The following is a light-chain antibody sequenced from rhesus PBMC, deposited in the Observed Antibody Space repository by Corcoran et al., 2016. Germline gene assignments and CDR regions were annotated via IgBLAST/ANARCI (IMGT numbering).Light chain of an antibody. CDR3: LQYNSDPYS. V-gene: IGKV1-43*02. CDR2: EAS. J-gene: IGKJ2*01. Sequence: DIQMTQSPSSLSASVGDRVTITCRASQDISTDLTWCQQKQGKAPKRLIYEASSLESGVPSRFSGSGSGTDFILTISSLQPEDFATYYCLQYNSDPYSFGQGTKVEIK. CDR1: QDISTD.